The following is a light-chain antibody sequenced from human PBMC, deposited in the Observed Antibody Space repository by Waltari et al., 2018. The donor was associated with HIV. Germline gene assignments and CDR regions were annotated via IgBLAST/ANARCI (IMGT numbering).Light chain of an antibody. J-gene: IGKJ1*01. Sequence: DVVMTQSPDALKGSLGERITIKCKPSQSVFSNSNKKSYLAWYQQRPGQTPNLLVYWATTRVSGVPARFSGSGSGTDFTLTINNLQAEDAAIYYCQQYYMTPPTFGQGTKVEI. V-gene: IGKV4-1*01. CDR2: WAT. CDR3: QQYYMTPPT. CDR1: QSVFSNSNKKSY.